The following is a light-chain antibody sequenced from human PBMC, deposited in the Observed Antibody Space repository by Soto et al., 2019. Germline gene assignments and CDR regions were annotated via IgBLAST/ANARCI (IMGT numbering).Light chain of an antibody. V-gene: IGLV2-14*01. CDR1: SSDVGGYNY. CDR2: EVS. Sequence: QSPLTQPASVSVSPGQSITISCTGTSSDVGGYNYVSWYKQHPGKAPKLMIYEVSNRPSGVSNRFSGSRSGNTASLTISGLQAEDEADYYCSSYTSSSTFYVFGTGTKVTVL. J-gene: IGLJ1*01. CDR3: SSYTSSSTFYV.